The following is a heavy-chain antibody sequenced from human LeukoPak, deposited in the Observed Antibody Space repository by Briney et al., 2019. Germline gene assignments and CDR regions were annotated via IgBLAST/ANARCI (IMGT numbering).Heavy chain of an antibody. D-gene: IGHD6-13*01. CDR3: AIGSRYSAAGTAFDY. J-gene: IGHJ4*02. V-gene: IGHV3-30*03. CDR2: ISYDGSNK. Sequence: PGGSLRLSCAASGFTFSSYGMHWVRQAPGKGLEWVAVISYDGSNKYYADSVKGRFTISRDNSKNTLYLQMNSLRAEDTAVYYCAIGSRYSAAGTAFDYWGQGTLVTVSS. CDR1: GFTFSSYG.